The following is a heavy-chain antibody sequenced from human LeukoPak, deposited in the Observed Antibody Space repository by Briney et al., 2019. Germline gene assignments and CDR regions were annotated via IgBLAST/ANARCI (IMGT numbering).Heavy chain of an antibody. CDR2: IYYSGST. V-gene: IGHV4-59*01. CDR3: ARDLVYYYDSSGKRTGAFDI. J-gene: IGHJ3*02. Sequence: SETLSLTCTVSGGSISSYYWSWLRQPPGKGLEWIGYIYYSGSTNYNPSLKSRVTISVDTSKNQFSLKLSSVTAADTAVYYCARDLVYYYDSSGKRTGAFDIWGQGTMVTVSS. CDR1: GGSISSYY. D-gene: IGHD3-22*01.